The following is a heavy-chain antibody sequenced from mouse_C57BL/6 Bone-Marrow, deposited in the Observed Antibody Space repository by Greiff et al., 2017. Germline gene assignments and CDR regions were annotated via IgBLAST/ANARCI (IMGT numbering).Heavy chain of an antibody. CDR1: GYTFTSYT. D-gene: IGHD2-5*01. CDR3: ARGQYSNYVFAY. V-gene: IGHV1-4*01. Sequence: QVQLKQSGAELARPGASVKMSCKASGYTFTSYTMHWVKQRPGQGLEWIGYINPSSGYPKYNQKFKDKATLTADKSSSTAYMQLSSLTSEDSAVYYCARGQYSNYVFAYWGQGTLVTVSA. J-gene: IGHJ3*01. CDR2: INPSSGYP.